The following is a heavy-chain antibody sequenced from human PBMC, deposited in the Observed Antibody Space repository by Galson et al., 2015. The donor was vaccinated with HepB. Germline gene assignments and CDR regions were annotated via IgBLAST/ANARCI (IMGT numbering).Heavy chain of an antibody. J-gene: IGHJ4*02. D-gene: IGHD2-15*01. Sequence: SLRLSCAASGFTFSSYGMHWVRQAPGKGLEWVAVIWYDGSNKYYADSVKGRFTISRDNSKNTLYLQMNSLRAEDTAAYYCARDLQISYFDYWGQGTLVTVSS. CDR3: ARDLQISYFDY. CDR1: GFTFSSYG. CDR2: IWYDGSNK. V-gene: IGHV3-33*01.